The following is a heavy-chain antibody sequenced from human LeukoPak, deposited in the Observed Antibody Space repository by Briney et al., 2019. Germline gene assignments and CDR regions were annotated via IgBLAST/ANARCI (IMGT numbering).Heavy chain of an antibody. D-gene: IGHD1-26*01. J-gene: IGHJ4*02. CDR3: ARANPGYSGSYSFDY. CDR1: GFTFSSYE. V-gene: IGHV3-48*03. Sequence: GGSLRLSCADSGFTFSSYEMNWVRQAPGKGLEWVSYISSSGSTIYYADSVKGRFTISRDNAKNSLYLQMNSLRAEDTAVYYCARANPGYSGSYSFDYWGQGTLVTVSS. CDR2: ISSSGSTI.